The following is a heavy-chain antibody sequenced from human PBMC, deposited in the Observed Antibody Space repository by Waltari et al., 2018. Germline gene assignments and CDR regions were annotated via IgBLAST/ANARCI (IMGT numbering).Heavy chain of an antibody. Sequence: QVQLVQSGAEVKKPGASVKVSCKASGYTFTSYAMHWVRQAPGQRLEWMGWINAGNGNTKYSQKFQGRVTITRDTSAGTAYMELSSLRSEDTAVYYCARDLSNRYGDYRTGFDYWGQGTLVTVSS. CDR1: GYTFTSYA. J-gene: IGHJ4*02. D-gene: IGHD4-17*01. V-gene: IGHV1-3*01. CDR3: ARDLSNRYGDYRTGFDY. CDR2: INAGNGNT.